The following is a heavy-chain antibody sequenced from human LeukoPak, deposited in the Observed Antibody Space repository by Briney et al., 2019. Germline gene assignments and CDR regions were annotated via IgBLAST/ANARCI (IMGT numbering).Heavy chain of an antibody. V-gene: IGHV3-7*04. CDR1: GFTFSSYW. CDR2: IKQYGSEK. J-gene: IGHJ4*02. Sequence: GGSLRLSCAASGFTFSSYWMSWVRQAPGKGLEWVANIKQYGSEKYYVDSVKGRFTLSRDTAKNSLYLQMNSLRAEDTAVYYCATDSSGSGGSYYNYWGQGSLVTVSS. CDR3: ATDSSGSGGSYYNY. D-gene: IGHD3-10*01.